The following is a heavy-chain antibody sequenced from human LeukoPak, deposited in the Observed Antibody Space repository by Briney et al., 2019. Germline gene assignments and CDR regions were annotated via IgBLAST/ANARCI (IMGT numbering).Heavy chain of an antibody. J-gene: IGHJ6*02. Sequence: SETLSLTGAGYGGSFSGYYWSWIRQPPGKGLEWIGEINHSGSTNYNPSLKSRVTISVDTSKNQFSLKLSSVTAADTAVYYCARGRIGRSAMQLWYYGMDVWGQGTTVTVSS. CDR2: INHSGST. CDR3: ARGRIGRSAMQLWYYGMDV. V-gene: IGHV4-34*01. CDR1: GGSFSGYY. D-gene: IGHD5-18*01.